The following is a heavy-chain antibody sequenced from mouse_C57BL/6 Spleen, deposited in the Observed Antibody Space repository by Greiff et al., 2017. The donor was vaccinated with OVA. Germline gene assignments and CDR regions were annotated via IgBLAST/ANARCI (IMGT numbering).Heavy chain of an antibody. CDR3: ARTTTVVARYFDV. J-gene: IGHJ1*03. CDR1: GFTFSDYG. D-gene: IGHD1-1*01. CDR2: ISSGSSTI. Sequence: EVKLQESGGGLVKPGGSLKLSCAASGFTFSDYGMHWVRQAPEKGLEWVAYISSGSSTIYYADTVKGRFTISRDNAKNTLFLQMTSLRSEDTAMYYCARTTTVVARYFDVWGTGTTVTVSS. V-gene: IGHV5-17*01.